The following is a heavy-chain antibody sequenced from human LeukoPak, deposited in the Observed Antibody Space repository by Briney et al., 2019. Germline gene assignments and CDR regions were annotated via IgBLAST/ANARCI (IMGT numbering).Heavy chain of an antibody. J-gene: IGHJ4*02. Sequence: PGGSLRLSCAASGFTFSSCGMHWVRQAPGKGLEWVAFIRYDGSNKYYADSVKGRFTISRDNSKNTLYLQMNSLRAEDTAEYYCAKDDYGDQYNFDYWGQGTLVTVSS. CDR1: GFTFSSCG. D-gene: IGHD4-17*01. CDR3: AKDDYGDQYNFDY. V-gene: IGHV3-30*02. CDR2: IRYDGSNK.